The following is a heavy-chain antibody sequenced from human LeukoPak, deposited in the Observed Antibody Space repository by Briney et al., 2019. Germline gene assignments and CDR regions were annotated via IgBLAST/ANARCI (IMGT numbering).Heavy chain of an antibody. V-gene: IGHV1-2*02. CDR3: ARDQGDYYCTSSTCSGGAFDF. CDR1: GYSFIPYY. Sequence: APVTVSCTPSGYSFIPYYLNWVRQAPGQGLEWMGWINSYSGDTKYAQKFQGRVTMTRDTSISTAYMELRSLIFDDMAVYYCARDQGDYYCTSSTCSGGAFDFWGRGTMVTVSP. J-gene: IGHJ3*01. D-gene: IGHD2-2*01. CDR2: INSYSGDT.